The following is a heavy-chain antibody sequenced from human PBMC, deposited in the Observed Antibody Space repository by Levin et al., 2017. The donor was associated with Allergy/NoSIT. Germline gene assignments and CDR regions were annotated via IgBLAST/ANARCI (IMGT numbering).Heavy chain of an antibody. CDR1: GFTVSSNS. Sequence: GGSLRLSCAASGFTVSSNSMSWVRQAPGKGLEWVSVIYSGGKTYYADSVKGRFTISRDNSKNTLYLQMNSLRAEDTAVYYCASSDILDYWGQGTLVTVSS. CDR2: IYSGGKT. V-gene: IGHV3-53*01. D-gene: IGHD3-9*01. J-gene: IGHJ4*02. CDR3: ASSDILDY.